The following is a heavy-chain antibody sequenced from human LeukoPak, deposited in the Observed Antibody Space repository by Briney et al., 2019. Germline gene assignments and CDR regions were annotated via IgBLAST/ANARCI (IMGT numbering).Heavy chain of an antibody. CDR2: ISYTGTT. CDR3: ARLGGNWNSPGRDY. V-gene: IGHV4-59*08. Sequence: SETLSLTCSVSGGSINGYSWTWIRQPPGMRLEGVGHISYTGTTNYNPSLTTPVAISVDTSKNQFSLKLTSVTAADTAMYFCARLGGNWNSPGRDYWGQGTLVTVSS. J-gene: IGHJ4*02. CDR1: GGSINGYS. D-gene: IGHD3-10*01.